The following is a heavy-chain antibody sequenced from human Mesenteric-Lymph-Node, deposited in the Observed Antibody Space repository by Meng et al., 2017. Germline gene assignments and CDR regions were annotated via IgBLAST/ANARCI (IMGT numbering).Heavy chain of an antibody. CDR1: GFTFSSYA. CDR2: ISYDGSNK. CDR3: GYGWLAY. V-gene: IGHV3-30*04. J-gene: IGHJ4*02. Sequence: GESLKISCAASGFTFSSYAMHWVRQAPGKGLEWVAVISYDGSNKYYADSVKGRFTISRDNSKNTLYLQMNSLRAEDTAVYYCGYGWLAYWGQGTLVTVSS. D-gene: IGHD6-19*01.